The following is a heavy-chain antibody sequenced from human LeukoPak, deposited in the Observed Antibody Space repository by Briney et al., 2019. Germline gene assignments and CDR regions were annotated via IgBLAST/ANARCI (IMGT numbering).Heavy chain of an antibody. J-gene: IGHJ6*02. Sequence: SETLSLTCSVSGASINGFFWNWVRQTPEKGLEWIGYVSHRGATTSNPTLKSRVSITIDTSKSQISLTMTSVIAADSALYYCARDRRGSFYPFDLWGPGTTVSVS. V-gene: IGHV4-59*01. D-gene: IGHD1-26*01. CDR2: VSHRGAT. CDR1: GASINGFF. CDR3: ARDRRGSFYPFDL.